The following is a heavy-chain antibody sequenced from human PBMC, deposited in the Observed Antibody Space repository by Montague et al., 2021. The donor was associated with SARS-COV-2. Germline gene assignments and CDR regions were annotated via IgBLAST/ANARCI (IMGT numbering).Heavy chain of an antibody. J-gene: IGHJ4*02. CDR1: GFTFSSYA. CDR3: AKDRWFGEPTAGFDY. D-gene: IGHD3-10*01. CDR2: ISGSGGSP. Sequence: SLRLSCAASGFTFSSYAMSWARPAPGKGLEWVSAISGSGGSPYYXXSLKGRFTISRDNSKNTLYLQMNSLRAEDTAVYYCAKDRWFGEPTAGFDYWGQGTLVTVSS. V-gene: IGHV3-23*01.